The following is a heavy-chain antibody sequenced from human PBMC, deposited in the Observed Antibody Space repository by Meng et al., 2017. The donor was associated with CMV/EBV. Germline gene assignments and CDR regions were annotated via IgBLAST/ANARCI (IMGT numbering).Heavy chain of an antibody. CDR3: ARGAYSSSSSPLFFGYYYGMYV. D-gene: IGHD6-6*01. V-gene: IGHV3-7*04. Sequence: GESLKISCAASGFTFSSYWMSWVRQAPGKGLEWVANIKQDGSEKYYVDSVKGRFTISRDNAKNSLYLQMNSLRAEDTAVYYCARGAYSSSSSPLFFGYYYGMYVWGQGTTVTVSS. J-gene: IGHJ6*02. CDR2: IKQDGSEK. CDR1: GFTFSSYW.